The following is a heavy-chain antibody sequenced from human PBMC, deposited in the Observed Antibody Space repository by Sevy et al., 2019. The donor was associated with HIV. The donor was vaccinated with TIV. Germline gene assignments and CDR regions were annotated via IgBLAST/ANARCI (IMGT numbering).Heavy chain of an antibody. Sequence: GESLKISCKGSGYSFTDYWIGWVRQKPGKDLEWMGIIYPGDSDTIYSPSFQGQVTISVDKSISTAYLQWSSLKASDTAIFYCARGARGTLPSYYYYTLNIWGQGTTVTVSS. CDR1: GYSFTDYW. D-gene: IGHD3-16*01. J-gene: IGHJ6*02. V-gene: IGHV5-51*01. CDR2: IYPGDSDT. CDR3: ARGARGTLPSYYYYTLNI.